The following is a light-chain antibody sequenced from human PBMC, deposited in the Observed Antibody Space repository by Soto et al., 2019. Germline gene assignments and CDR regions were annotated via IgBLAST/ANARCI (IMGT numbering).Light chain of an antibody. CDR2: AAS. J-gene: IGKJ5*01. Sequence: AIRMTQSPSSLSASTGYIFTITCRASQGISSYLAWYKQKPVKAPKLLIYAASTLQSGVPSRFSGSGSGTDFTLTISCLQSEDFATYYCQQFNILFGHGTRLEI. CDR3: QQFNIL. CDR1: QGISSY. V-gene: IGKV1-8*01.